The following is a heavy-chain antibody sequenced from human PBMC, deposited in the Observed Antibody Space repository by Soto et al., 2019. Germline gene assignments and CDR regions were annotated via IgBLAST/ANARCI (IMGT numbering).Heavy chain of an antibody. Sequence: EAQLLESGGGLVQPGGSLRLSCSASGFTFSSYAMSWVRQAPGKGLGWVSGVSGSGTSTYYADSVKGRFTISRDNSKNTLYLQVNSLRAEDTAVYYCAKGITGTTRTDYWGQGTLVTVSS. CDR3: AKGITGTTRTDY. V-gene: IGHV3-23*01. CDR1: GFTFSSYA. J-gene: IGHJ4*02. CDR2: VSGSGTST. D-gene: IGHD1-7*01.